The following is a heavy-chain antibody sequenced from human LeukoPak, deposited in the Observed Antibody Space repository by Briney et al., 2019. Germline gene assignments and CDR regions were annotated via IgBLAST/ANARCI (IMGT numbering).Heavy chain of an antibody. Sequence: PGGSLRLSCAASGFTFSDYYMSWIRQAPGRGLEWVSFISSSGSTIYYADSVKGRFTISRDNAKNSLYLQMNSLRAEDTAVYYCARVRDENWFDPWGQGTLVTVSS. CDR2: ISSSGSTI. V-gene: IGHV3-11*04. CDR3: ARVRDENWFDP. CDR1: GFTFSDYY. J-gene: IGHJ5*02.